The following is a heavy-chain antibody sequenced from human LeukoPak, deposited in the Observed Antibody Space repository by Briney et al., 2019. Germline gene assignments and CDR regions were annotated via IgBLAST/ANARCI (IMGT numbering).Heavy chain of an antibody. CDR1: GGSISSGDYY. D-gene: IGHD2-21*01. Sequence: SQTLSLTCTVSGGSISSGDYYWSWIRQPPGKGLEWIGYIYYSGSTYYNPSLKSRVTISVDTSKNQFSLKLSSVTAADTAVYYCARDLLYRGGDCGFDPWGQGTLVTVSS. CDR3: ARDLLYRGGDCGFDP. J-gene: IGHJ5*02. V-gene: IGHV4-30-4*08. CDR2: IYYSGST.